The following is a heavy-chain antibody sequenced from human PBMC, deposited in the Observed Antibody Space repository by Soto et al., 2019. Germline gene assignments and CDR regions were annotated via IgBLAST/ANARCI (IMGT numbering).Heavy chain of an antibody. Sequence: QITLKESGPTLVKPTQTLTLTCTFSGFSLKTTGLGVGWFRQPPGKAPEWLALLYWDDDKRYSPSLQSRLTRAMGASRNQVVHTMTNMDPVDTAPYFWAHKENMSTIGRVVAQYFFEYWGPGTRLTVSS. CDR1: GFSLKTTGLG. J-gene: IGHJ4*02. CDR2: LYWDDDK. CDR3: AHKENMSTIGRVVAQYFFEY. V-gene: IGHV2-5*02. D-gene: IGHD3-16*02.